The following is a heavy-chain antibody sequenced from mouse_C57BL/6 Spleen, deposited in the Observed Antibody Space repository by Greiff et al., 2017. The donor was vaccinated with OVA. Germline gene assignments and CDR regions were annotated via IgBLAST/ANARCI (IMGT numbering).Heavy chain of an antibody. CDR1: GYTFTSYW. J-gene: IGHJ1*03. Sequence: QVQLQQPGAELVRPGSSVKLSCKASGYTFTSYWMHWVKQRPIQGLEWIGNIDPSDSETHYNQKFKDKATLTVDKSSSTAYMQLSSLTSEDSAVYYCARSPVDWYFDVWGTETTVTVSS. V-gene: IGHV1-52*01. CDR2: IDPSDSET. D-gene: IGHD1-1*01. CDR3: ARSPVDWYFDV.